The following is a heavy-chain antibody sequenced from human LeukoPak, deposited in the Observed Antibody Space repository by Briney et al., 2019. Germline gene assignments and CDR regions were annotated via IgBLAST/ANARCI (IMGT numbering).Heavy chain of an antibody. CDR3: AKELDYSTGGYWYFGL. CDR2: ISGSGGTT. V-gene: IGHV3-23*01. Sequence: QTGGSLRLSCAASGFTFSSYAMNWVRRAPGKGLEWVSAISGSGGTTFYAASVKGRFTISRDNSKNRLYLQMSSLRVEDTAVYYCAKELDYSTGGYWYFGLWGRGTLVTVSS. CDR1: GFTFSSYA. J-gene: IGHJ2*01. D-gene: IGHD4-11*01.